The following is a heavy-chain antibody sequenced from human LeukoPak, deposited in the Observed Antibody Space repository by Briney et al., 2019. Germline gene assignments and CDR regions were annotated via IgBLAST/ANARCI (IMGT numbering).Heavy chain of an antibody. CDR3: ARRSITIIDY. Sequence: SETLSLTCTVSVGSICSYYWSWIREPPGKGLEWIGYIYYSGSTNYYPSLKSRVTISVDTSKNQFSLKLSSVTAADTAVYYCARRSITIIDYWGQGTLVTVSS. D-gene: IGHD3-10*01. V-gene: IGHV4-59*08. CDR2: IYYSGST. J-gene: IGHJ4*02. CDR1: VGSICSYY.